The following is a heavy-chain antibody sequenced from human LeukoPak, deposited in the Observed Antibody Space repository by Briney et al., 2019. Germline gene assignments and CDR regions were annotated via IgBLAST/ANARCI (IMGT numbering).Heavy chain of an antibody. J-gene: IGHJ4*02. CDR1: GFTFNTYA. D-gene: IGHD6-19*01. CDR3: AKTTVGYSSGRYPGWPADC. V-gene: IGHV3-23*01. CDR2: ICGSGGCT. Sequence: GGSLRLYCEASGFTFNTYAIYWVRQAPGKGLEWVSGICGSGGCTYYADSVKGRFTISRDNSKNTVYLQMNSLTADDTAVYYCAKTTVGYSSGRYPGWPADCWGQGTLVTVSS.